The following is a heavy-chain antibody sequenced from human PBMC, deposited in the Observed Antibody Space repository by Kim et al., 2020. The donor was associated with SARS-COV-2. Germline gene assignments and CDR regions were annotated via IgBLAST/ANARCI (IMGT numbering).Heavy chain of an antibody. D-gene: IGHD3-3*01. CDR3: AKGPSTFFGVVNALAFDY. Sequence: GGSLRLSCVASEFSFSNYAMPWVRQAPGKGLEWVSAISDSGDRTYYADSVKGRFSISRDNSKNTLYLQMSSLRAEDAAVYYCAKGPSTFFGVVNALAFDYCGQGTLVTVSA. CDR2: ISDSGDRT. J-gene: IGHJ4*02. V-gene: IGHV3-23*01. CDR1: EFSFSNYA.